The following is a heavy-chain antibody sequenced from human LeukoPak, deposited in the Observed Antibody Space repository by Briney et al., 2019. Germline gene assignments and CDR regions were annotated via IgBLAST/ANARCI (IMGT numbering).Heavy chain of an antibody. Sequence: GGSLRLSCAPSGFTFSNYAMSWVRQAPGKGLEWVSAISETGGTIHYADSVRGRFTISRDNSKNTLYLQMNSLRAEDTAVYYCAREMTIITYSFDSWGQGTLVTVSS. CDR3: AREMTIITYSFDS. D-gene: IGHD5-24*01. CDR1: GFTFSNYA. V-gene: IGHV3-23*01. J-gene: IGHJ4*02. CDR2: ISETGGTI.